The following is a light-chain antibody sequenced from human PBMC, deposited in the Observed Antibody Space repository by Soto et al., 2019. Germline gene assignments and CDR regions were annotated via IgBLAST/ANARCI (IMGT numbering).Light chain of an antibody. Sequence: QSALTQPASVSGSPGQSITISCIGTSSDVGGYNYVSWYQQHPGTSPKLIIYEVSNRPSGVSNRFSGSKSGNTASLIISGLRAEDEGDYYCSSYTGRSTWVFGGGTKVTVL. CDR2: EVS. J-gene: IGLJ3*02. CDR3: SSYTGRSTWV. V-gene: IGLV2-14*01. CDR1: SSDVGGYNY.